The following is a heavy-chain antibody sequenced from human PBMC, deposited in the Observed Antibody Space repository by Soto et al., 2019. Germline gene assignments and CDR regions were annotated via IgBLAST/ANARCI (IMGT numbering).Heavy chain of an antibody. J-gene: IGHJ4*02. CDR1: GGTFGNYA. CDR2: IFLFFGTP. D-gene: IGHD6-19*01. V-gene: IGHV1-69*01. Sequence: QVQLVQSGAEVKRPGSSVKVSCKASGGTFGNYAFSWVRQAPGQGLEWMGGIFLFFGTPNYAQRFQGRITITADQSTTTAYMELSSLTSEDTAVYYCARDRSGWGGFFDYWGLGTLVTVSS. CDR3: ARDRSGWGGFFDY.